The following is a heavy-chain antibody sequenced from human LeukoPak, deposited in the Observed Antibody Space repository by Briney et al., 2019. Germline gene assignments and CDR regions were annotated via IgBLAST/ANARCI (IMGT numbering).Heavy chain of an antibody. CDR3: ARPRAGYAYYFDY. CDR1: GYTFTGYY. D-gene: IGHD1-1*01. Sequence: ASVKVSCKASGYTFTGYYMHWVRQAPGQGLEWMGRINPNSGGTNYAQKFQGRVTMTRDTSISTAYMELSRLRSDDTAVYYCARPRAGYAYYFDYWAREPWSPSPQ. V-gene: IGHV1-2*06. CDR2: INPNSGGT. J-gene: IGHJ4*02.